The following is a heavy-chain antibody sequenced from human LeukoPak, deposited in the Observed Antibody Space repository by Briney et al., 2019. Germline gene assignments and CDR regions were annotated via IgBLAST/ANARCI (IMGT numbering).Heavy chain of an antibody. V-gene: IGHV4-59*01. J-gene: IGHJ4*02. CDR2: IHYSGST. CDR1: GVSISSDY. D-gene: IGHD3-16*01. Sequence: SSETLSLTCTVSGVSISSDYWSWIRQPPGKGLEWIGYIHYSGSTNYNPSLKSRVTMSVDTSKSQFSLKLSSVTAADTAVYYCARKINGGFDYWGQGTLVTVSS. CDR3: ARKINGGFDY.